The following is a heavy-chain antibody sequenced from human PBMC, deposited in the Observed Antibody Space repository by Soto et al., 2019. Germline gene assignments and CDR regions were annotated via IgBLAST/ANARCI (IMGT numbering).Heavy chain of an antibody. CDR1: GFTFRLHA. J-gene: IGHJ3*02. D-gene: IGHD1-26*01. CDR3: ARDSTVWELRVAASAI. CDR2: ISSKSGYI. Sequence: EVQLVESGGGLVKPGGSLRLSCAASGFTFRLHAMNWVRQAPGKGVEWVSYISSKSGYIYYADSVKGRFTISRDNAQKSLSLQMDSLRVEDTAVSYWARDSTVWELRVAASAIWGLGTKVTVSS. V-gene: IGHV3-21*01.